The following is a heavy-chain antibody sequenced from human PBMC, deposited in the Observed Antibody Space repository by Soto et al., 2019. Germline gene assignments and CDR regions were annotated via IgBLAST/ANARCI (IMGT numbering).Heavy chain of an antibody. J-gene: IGHJ5*02. CDR2: TYYSGST. V-gene: IGHV4-59*01. Sequence: SETLSLTCTVSGGSISSYYWSWIRQPPGKGLEWIGYTYYSGSTNYNPSLKSRVTMSVDTSRNQFSLKLNSVTAADTAVYYCARTYCSGGSCYPGGNWFDPWGQGTLVTVYS. D-gene: IGHD2-15*01. CDR3: ARTYCSGGSCYPGGNWFDP. CDR1: GGSISSYY.